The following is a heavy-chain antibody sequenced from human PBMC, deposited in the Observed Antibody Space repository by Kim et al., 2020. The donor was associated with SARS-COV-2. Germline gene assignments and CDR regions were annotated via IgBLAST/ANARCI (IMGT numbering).Heavy chain of an antibody. D-gene: IGHD4-17*01. CDR2: INAGNGNT. Sequence: ASVKVSCKASGYTFTSYAMHWVRQAPGQRLEWMGWINAGNGNTKYSQKFQGRVTITRDTSASTAYMELSSLRSEDTAVYYCARDRDYGEVKGYNWFDPWGQGTLVTVSS. J-gene: IGHJ5*02. V-gene: IGHV1-3*01. CDR3: ARDRDYGEVKGYNWFDP. CDR1: GYTFTSYA.